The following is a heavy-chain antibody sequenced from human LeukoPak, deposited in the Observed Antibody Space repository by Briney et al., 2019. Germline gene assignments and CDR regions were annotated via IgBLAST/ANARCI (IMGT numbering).Heavy chain of an antibody. Sequence: GGSLRLSCAASGFTFSSYAMSWVRQAPGKGLEWVSAISGSGGSTYYAGSVKGRFTISRDNSKNTLYLQMNSLRAEDTAVYYCAAQPDIVVVPAADAFDIWGQGTMVTVSS. CDR1: GFTFSSYA. V-gene: IGHV3-23*01. D-gene: IGHD2-2*01. CDR3: AAQPDIVVVPAADAFDI. J-gene: IGHJ3*02. CDR2: ISGSGGST.